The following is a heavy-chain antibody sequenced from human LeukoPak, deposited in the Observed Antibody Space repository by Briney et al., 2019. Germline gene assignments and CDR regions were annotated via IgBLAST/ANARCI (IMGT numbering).Heavy chain of an antibody. V-gene: IGHV4-38-2*02. Sequence: PSETLSLTCTVSGYSISSGYYWGWIRQPPGKGLEWIGSIYHSGSTYYNPSLKSRVTISVDTFENQFSLKLSSVTAADTAVYYCARERVGDGYNFNYWGQGTLVTVSS. J-gene: IGHJ4*02. CDR1: GYSISSGYY. D-gene: IGHD5-24*01. CDR3: ARERVGDGYNFNY. CDR2: IYHSGST.